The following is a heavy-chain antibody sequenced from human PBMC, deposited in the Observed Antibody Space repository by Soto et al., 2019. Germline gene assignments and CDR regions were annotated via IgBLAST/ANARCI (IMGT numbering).Heavy chain of an antibody. V-gene: IGHV3-7*01. J-gene: IGHJ4*02. CDR3: ARGPVCSGGSCYDY. D-gene: IGHD2-15*01. Sequence: GGSLRLSCAASGFTFSRYWMTWVRQAPGKGLEWVANIKQDGSEIYYVDSVKGRFTISRDNAENSLYLQMNSLRAEDTAVYYCARGPVCSGGSCYDYWGQGTLVTVSS. CDR2: IKQDGSEI. CDR1: GFTFSRYW.